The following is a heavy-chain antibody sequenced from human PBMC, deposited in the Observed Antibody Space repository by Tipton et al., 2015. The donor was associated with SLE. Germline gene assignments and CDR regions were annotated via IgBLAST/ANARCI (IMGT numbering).Heavy chain of an antibody. CDR3: ARGKDIVVARDAFDI. D-gene: IGHD2-15*01. Sequence: LRLSCTVSGGSISSGSYYWSWVRQPPGKGLEWIGEIYHSGSTNYNPSLKSRVTISVDKSKNQFSLKLSSVTAADTAVYYCARGKDIVVARDAFDIWGQGTMVTVSS. J-gene: IGHJ3*02. CDR2: IYHSGST. CDR1: GGSISSGSYY. V-gene: IGHV4-39*07.